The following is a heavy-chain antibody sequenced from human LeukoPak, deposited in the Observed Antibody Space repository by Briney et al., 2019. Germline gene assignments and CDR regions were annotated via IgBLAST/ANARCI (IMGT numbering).Heavy chain of an antibody. CDR1: GFPFSAYD. V-gene: IGHV3-13*01. CDR3: AKHFTTLNDAFDI. Sequence: GGSLRLSCETSGFPFSAYDMHWVRQAPGKGLEWVSAFGSAGDTYYPGAVRGRFTISRDYAKNSLYLQMNSLRTGDTAVYYCAKHFTTLNDAFDIWGQGTMVTVSS. J-gene: IGHJ3*02. D-gene: IGHD1-1*01. CDR2: FGSAGDT.